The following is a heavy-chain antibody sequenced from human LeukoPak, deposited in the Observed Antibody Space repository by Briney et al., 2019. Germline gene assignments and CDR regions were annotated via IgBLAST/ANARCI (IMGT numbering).Heavy chain of an antibody. CDR2: ISKNRENT. D-gene: IGHD3-10*01. J-gene: IGHJ6*03. V-gene: IGHV3-64*01. Sequence: PGGSLRLSCAASGFTLSNSMHWVRQAPGKGLEFVSAISKNRENTYYANSVKGRFTISRDNAKNSLYLQMNSLRAEDTAVYYCARDKDGSGSYYSSIYYYYMDVWGKGTTVTVSS. CDR3: ARDKDGSGSYYSSIYYYYMDV. CDR1: GFTLSNS.